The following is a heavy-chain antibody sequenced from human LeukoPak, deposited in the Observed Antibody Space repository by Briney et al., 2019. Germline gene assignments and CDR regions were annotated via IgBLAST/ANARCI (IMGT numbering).Heavy chain of an antibody. V-gene: IGHV3-7*03. Sequence: GGSLRLSCAASGFTFSSYWMSWVRQAPGKGLEWVANIKQDGSEKYYVDSVKGRFTISRDNSKNTLYLQMNSLRAEDTAVYYCAKDYDFWSGYSDYWGQGTLVTVSS. D-gene: IGHD3-3*01. J-gene: IGHJ4*02. CDR1: GFTFSSYW. CDR2: IKQDGSEK. CDR3: AKDYDFWSGYSDY.